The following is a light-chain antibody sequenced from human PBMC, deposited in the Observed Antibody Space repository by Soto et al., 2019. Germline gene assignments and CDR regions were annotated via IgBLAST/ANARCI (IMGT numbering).Light chain of an antibody. Sequence: ELVLTQSPATLSLSPGERATLSCRASQSVSSYLAWYQHKPGQAPRLLIYDASNRATGIPARFSGSGSGTDFTLTISSLEPEGFAVYYCQQRSNWPLAFGPGTKVDIK. CDR2: DAS. V-gene: IGKV3-11*01. CDR3: QQRSNWPLA. J-gene: IGKJ3*01. CDR1: QSVSSY.